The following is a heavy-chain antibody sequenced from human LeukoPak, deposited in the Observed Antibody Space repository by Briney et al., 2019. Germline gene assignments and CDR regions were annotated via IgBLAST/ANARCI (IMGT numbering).Heavy chain of an antibody. CDR1: GGSTSSYY. CDR2: IYYSGST. CDR3: ARDAPPGVWFGELSTRSDAFDI. J-gene: IGHJ3*02. D-gene: IGHD3-10*01. V-gene: IGHV4-59*01. Sequence: SETLSLTCTVSGGSTSSYYWSWIRQPPGKGLEWIGYIYYSGSTNYNPSLKSRVTISVDTSKNQFSLKLSSVTAADTAVYYCARDAPPGVWFGELSTRSDAFDIWGQGTMVTVSS.